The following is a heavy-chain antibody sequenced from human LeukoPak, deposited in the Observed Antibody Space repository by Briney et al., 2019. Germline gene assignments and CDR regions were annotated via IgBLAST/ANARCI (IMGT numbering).Heavy chain of an antibody. CDR1: GGSISNYY. D-gene: IGHD6-25*01. CDR3: GQRSGYYYGMDV. CDR2: IYYSGST. V-gene: IGHV4-59*01. J-gene: IGHJ6*02. Sequence: SETLSLTCTVSGGSISNYYWSWIRQPPGKGLEWIGYIYYSGSTSYNPSLKSRVTISVDTSKNQFSLKLSSVTAADTAVYYCGQRSGYYYGMDVWGQGTAVTVSS.